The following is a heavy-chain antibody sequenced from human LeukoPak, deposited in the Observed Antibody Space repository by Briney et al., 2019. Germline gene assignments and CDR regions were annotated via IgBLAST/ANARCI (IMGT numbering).Heavy chain of an antibody. D-gene: IGHD3-22*01. CDR3: ARDHYYYDSTGYYYLVY. V-gene: IGHV4-61*02. J-gene: IGHJ4*02. Sequence: PSQTLSLTCTVSGGSISSGSYYWSWIRQPAGKGLEWIGRIYNSGNTNYNPSLKSRVTISVDMSKNQFSLKLSSVTAADTAVYYCARDHYYYDSTGYYYLVYWGQGTLVTVSS. CDR1: GGSISSGSYY. CDR2: IYNSGNT.